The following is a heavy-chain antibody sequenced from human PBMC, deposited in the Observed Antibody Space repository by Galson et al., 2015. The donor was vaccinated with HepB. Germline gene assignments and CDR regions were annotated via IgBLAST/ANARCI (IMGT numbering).Heavy chain of an antibody. V-gene: IGHV5-51*01. CDR1: GSSFTSYW. Sequence: QSGAEVKKPGESLKISCKGSGSSFTSYWIGWVRQMPGKGLEWMGIIYPGDSDTRYSPSFQGQVTISADKSISTAYLQWSSLKASDTAMYYCARCVGSIGMTTVVTPALHYYYGMDVWGQGTTVTVSS. CDR3: ARCVGSIGMTTVVTPALHYYYGMDV. J-gene: IGHJ6*02. CDR2: IYPGDSDT. D-gene: IGHD4-23*01.